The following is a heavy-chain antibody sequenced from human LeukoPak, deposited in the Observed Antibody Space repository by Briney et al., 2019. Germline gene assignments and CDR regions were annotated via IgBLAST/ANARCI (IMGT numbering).Heavy chain of an antibody. D-gene: IGHD5-12*01. J-gene: IGHJ4*02. Sequence: VASVKVSCKASGGTFSSYAISWVRQAPGQGLEWMGGIIPIFGTANYAQKFQGRVTITADESTSTAYMELSSLRSEDTAVYYCARALRGYSGYDKGGFDYWGQGTLVTVSS. CDR1: GGTFSSYA. CDR3: ARALRGYSGYDKGGFDY. V-gene: IGHV1-69*13. CDR2: IIPIFGTA.